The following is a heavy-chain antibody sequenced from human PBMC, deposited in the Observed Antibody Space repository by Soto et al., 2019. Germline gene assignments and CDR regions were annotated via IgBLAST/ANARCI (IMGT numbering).Heavy chain of an antibody. V-gene: IGHV3-21*01. D-gene: IGHD6-19*01. CDR3: ARGARLGSGWKGGFDY. J-gene: IGHJ4*02. CDR1: GFTFSGYS. Sequence: VQLVESGGGLVRPGGSLRLTCAASGFTFSGYSMNWVRQAPGKGLEWVSSISSSSSYIYYADSVKGRFTISRDNAKNSLYLQMNSLRAEDTAVYYCARGARLGSGWKGGFDYWGQGTLVTVSS. CDR2: ISSSSSYI.